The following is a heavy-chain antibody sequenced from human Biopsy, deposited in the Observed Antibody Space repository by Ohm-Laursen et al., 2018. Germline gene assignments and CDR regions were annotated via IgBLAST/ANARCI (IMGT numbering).Heavy chain of an antibody. J-gene: IGHJ2*01. V-gene: IGHV4-4*07. CDR3: ARTPGKAVAGRFLDL. CDR1: GGSTNDYF. CDR2: IYSSGGS. D-gene: IGHD6-19*01. Sequence: SETLSLTCSVSGGSTNDYFWSWIRQPAGEKLEWIGRIYSSGGSSYNPSLKSRISMSMDTSNNQFSLTLTSVTAADTAVYHCARTPGKAVAGRFLDLWGRGTLVTVSS.